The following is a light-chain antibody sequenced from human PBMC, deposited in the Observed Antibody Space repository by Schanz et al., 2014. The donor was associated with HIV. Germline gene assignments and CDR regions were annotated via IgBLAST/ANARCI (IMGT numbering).Light chain of an antibody. CDR1: SSNIGSST. CDR3: QSYDKSLSVVI. CDR2: NNN. V-gene: IGLV1-40*01. Sequence: QSVLAQPPSVSGAPGQRVTISCTGSSSNIGSSTINWYQQLPGTAPKLLIYNNNQRPSGIPDRFSGSKSGTSASLAISGLQSEDEADYFCQSYDKSLSVVIFGGGTKLTVL. J-gene: IGLJ2*01.